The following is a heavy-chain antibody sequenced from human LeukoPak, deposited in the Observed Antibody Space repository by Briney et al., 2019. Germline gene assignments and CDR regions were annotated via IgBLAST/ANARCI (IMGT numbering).Heavy chain of an antibody. D-gene: IGHD1-1*01. V-gene: IGHV3-48*04. Sequence: GGSLRLSCAASGFTFGDYSMNWVRQAPGKGPEWLSYISSSSGTKFYAESVKGRFTISRDNAKKSLYLQMDSLRAEDTAVYFCSSGNLFAYWGQGTLVTVSS. CDR1: GFTFGDYS. CDR2: ISSSSGTK. CDR3: SSGNLFAY. J-gene: IGHJ4*02.